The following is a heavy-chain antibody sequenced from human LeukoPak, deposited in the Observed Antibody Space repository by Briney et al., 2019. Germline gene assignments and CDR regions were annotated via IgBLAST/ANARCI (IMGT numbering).Heavy chain of an antibody. V-gene: IGHV3-48*02. CDR3: ARDPRGYSYGYRPFYYFDY. CDR2: ISSSSSTI. J-gene: IGHJ4*02. D-gene: IGHD5-18*01. Sequence: GGSLRLSCATSGVTFRSNNMNWVRQAPGKGLEWVSSISSSSSTIYYADSVEGRFTISRDNAKNSLYLQMNSLRDEDTAVYYCARDPRGYSYGYRPFYYFDYWGQGTLVTVSS. CDR1: GVTFRSNN.